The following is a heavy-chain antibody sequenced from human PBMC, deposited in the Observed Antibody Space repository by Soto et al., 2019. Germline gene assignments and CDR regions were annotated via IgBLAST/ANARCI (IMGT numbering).Heavy chain of an antibody. J-gene: IGHJ6*02. CDR1: GFTFSSYG. D-gene: IGHD3-3*01. Sequence: VGSLRLSCAASGFTFSSYGMHWVRQAPGKGLEWVAVISYDGSNKYYADSVKGRFTISRDNSKNTLYLQMNSLRAEDTAVYYCAKDRAYYDFWSGYSDGMDVWGQGTTVTVSS. V-gene: IGHV3-30*18. CDR2: ISYDGSNK. CDR3: AKDRAYYDFWSGYSDGMDV.